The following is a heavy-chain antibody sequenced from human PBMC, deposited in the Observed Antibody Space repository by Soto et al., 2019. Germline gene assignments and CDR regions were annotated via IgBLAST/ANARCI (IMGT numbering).Heavy chain of an antibody. CDR2: IIPIFGTA. D-gene: IGHD4-17*01. V-gene: IGHV1-69*13. J-gene: IGHJ6*02. Sequence: SVKVSCKASGGTFSSYAISWVRQAPGQGLEWMGGIIPIFGTANYAQKFQGRVTITADESTSTAYMELSSLRSEDTAVYYCARARNHMTTLYYFGMDVWGQGTTVTVSS. CDR3: ARARNHMTTLYYFGMDV. CDR1: GGTFSSYA.